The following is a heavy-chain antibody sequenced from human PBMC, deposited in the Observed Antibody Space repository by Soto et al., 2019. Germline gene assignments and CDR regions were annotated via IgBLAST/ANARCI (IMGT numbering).Heavy chain of an antibody. CDR3: ARGIAALDY. J-gene: IGHJ4*02. D-gene: IGHD6-6*01. Sequence: SETLSLTCTGSGGSISSYYWSWIRQPPGKGLEWIGYIYYSGSTNYNPSLKSRVTISVDTSKNQFSLKLSSVTAADTAVYYCARGIAALDYWGQGTLVTAP. CDR2: IYYSGST. CDR1: GGSISSYY. V-gene: IGHV4-59*01.